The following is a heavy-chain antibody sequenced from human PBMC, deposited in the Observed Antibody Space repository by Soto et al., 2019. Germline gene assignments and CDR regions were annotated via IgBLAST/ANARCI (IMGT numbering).Heavy chain of an antibody. J-gene: IGHJ6*03. D-gene: IGHD3-3*01. CDR1: GGSISSGDYY. CDR2: IYYSGGT. CDR3: ARVNADYDFWSGYPLGDYYYMDV. V-gene: IGHV4-31*03. Sequence: SETLSLTCTVSGGSISSGDYYWSWIRQHPGKGLEWIGNIYYSGGTYSNPSLKSRVTISVDTSKNQFSLKLSSVTAADTAVYYCARVNADYDFWSGYPLGDYYYMDVWGKGTTVTVSS.